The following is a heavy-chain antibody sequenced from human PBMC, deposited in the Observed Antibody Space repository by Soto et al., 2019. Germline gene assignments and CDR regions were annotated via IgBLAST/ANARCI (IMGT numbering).Heavy chain of an antibody. V-gene: IGHV1-69*02. CDR3: ARSSGSLTTTGATDYYYYYMDV. Sequence: ASVKVSCKASGGTFNSYTISWVRQAPGQGLEWMGRIIPVLGVTTFAQKFQGRLTITADKSTSTAYMELSSLRSEDTAVDYCARSSGSLTTTGATDYYYYYMDVWGKGTTVTVSS. CDR2: IIPVLGVT. D-gene: IGHD4-17*01. CDR1: GGTFNSYT. J-gene: IGHJ6*03.